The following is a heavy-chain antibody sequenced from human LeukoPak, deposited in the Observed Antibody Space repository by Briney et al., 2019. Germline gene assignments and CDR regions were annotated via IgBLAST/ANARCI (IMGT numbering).Heavy chain of an antibody. Sequence: ASVKVSCKASGYTFTGYYMHWVRQAPGQGLEWMGWINPNGGGTNYVQKFQGRVTMTRDTSISTAYMELSRLRSDDTAVYYCGRKKYYYDSGVYSLYYFNSGGKEPLATVSS. V-gene: IGHV1-2*02. CDR1: GYTFTGYY. J-gene: IGHJ4*02. CDR2: INPNGGGT. CDR3: GRKKYYYDSGVYSLYYFNS. D-gene: IGHD3-22*01.